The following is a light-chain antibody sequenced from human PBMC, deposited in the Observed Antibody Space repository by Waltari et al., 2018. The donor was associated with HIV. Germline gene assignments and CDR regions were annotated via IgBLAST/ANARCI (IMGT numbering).Light chain of an antibody. J-gene: IGLJ2*01. CDR1: SSNIGKNS. V-gene: IGLV1-51*01. CDR3: GTWDSSLSAGV. Sequence: SCSGSSSNIGKNSVSWYQQLPGAAPKRRVVDNHERPSWIPDRFAGSMSGTSATLDIAVLQTGDEAGFYCGTWDSSLSAGVFGGGTKLTVL. CDR2: DNH.